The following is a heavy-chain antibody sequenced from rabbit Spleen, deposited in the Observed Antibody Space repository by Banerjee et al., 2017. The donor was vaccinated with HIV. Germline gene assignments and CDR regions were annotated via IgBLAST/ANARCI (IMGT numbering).Heavy chain of an antibody. J-gene: IGHJ4*01. CDR3: ARDLVVAIGWNFNL. CDR2: IYTGNSKT. V-gene: IGHV1S40*01. Sequence: QQLVESGGGLVKPGASLTLTCKASGVSFSSGYDMCWVRQAPGKGLEWIACIYTGNSKTYYASWAKGRFTISKTSSTTVTLQMTSLTAADTATYFCARDLVVAIGWNFNLWGPGTLVPV. D-gene: IGHD5-1*01. CDR1: GVSFSSGYD.